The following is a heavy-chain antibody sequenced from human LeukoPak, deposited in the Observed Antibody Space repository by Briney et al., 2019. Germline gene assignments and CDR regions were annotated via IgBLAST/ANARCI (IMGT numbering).Heavy chain of an antibody. D-gene: IGHD3-9*01. CDR1: GYTFTGYS. Sequence: ASVKVSCKASGYTFTGYSMHWVRQAPGQGLEWMGWINPNSGGTNYAQKFQGRVTMTRDTSISTTYMELSRLRSDDTAVYYCAREWALYYDILTGYCNSVPSFDFWGQGTPVTVSS. J-gene: IGHJ4*02. CDR3: AREWALYYDILTGYCNSVPSFDF. CDR2: INPNSGGT. V-gene: IGHV1-2*02.